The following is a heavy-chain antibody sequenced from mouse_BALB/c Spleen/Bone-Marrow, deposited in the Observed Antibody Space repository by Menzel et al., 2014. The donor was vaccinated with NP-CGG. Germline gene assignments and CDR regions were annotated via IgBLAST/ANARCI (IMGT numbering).Heavy chain of an antibody. D-gene: IGHD1-1*01. CDR3: ARSEGIYYYGSSYALDY. CDR2: ISCYNGAT. CDR1: DYSFTDYY. J-gene: IGHJ4*01. V-gene: IGHV1S34*01. Sequence: LVKTGASVKISCKASDYSFTDYYMHWVKQTHGKSLEWIGYISCYNGATSYNQKFKGKATFTVDTSSSTAYMQFSSLTSEDSAVYYCARSEGIYYYGSSYALDYCGQGTSVTVSS.